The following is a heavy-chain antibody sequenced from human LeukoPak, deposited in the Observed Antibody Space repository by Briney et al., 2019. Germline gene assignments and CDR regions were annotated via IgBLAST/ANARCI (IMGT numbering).Heavy chain of an antibody. CDR3: ARYCSSTSCYRGILDY. CDR1: GGSISSSDYY. V-gene: IGHV4-39*01. D-gene: IGHD2-2*02. Sequence: SETLSLTCTVSGGSISSSDYYWGWIRQPPGRGLEWIGSIYYSESTYYNPSLKSRVTISVDTSKNQFSLKLSSVTAADTAVYYCARYCSSTSCYRGILDYWGQGTLVTVSS. J-gene: IGHJ4*02. CDR2: IYYSEST.